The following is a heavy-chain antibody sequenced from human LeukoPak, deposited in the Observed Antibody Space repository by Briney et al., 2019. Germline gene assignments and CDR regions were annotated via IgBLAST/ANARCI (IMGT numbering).Heavy chain of an antibody. V-gene: IGHV3-74*03. J-gene: IGHJ4*02. Sequence: GGSLRLSCAASGFTFSNYWMHWVRQAPGQGLVWVARINSDGTTTTYADSVRGRFTISRDNARNTLYLQMNSLRAEDTAVYYCAKGRRYCSGGSCYRFDYWGQGTLVTVSS. CDR2: INSDGTTT. D-gene: IGHD2-15*01. CDR1: GFTFSNYW. CDR3: AKGRRYCSGGSCYRFDY.